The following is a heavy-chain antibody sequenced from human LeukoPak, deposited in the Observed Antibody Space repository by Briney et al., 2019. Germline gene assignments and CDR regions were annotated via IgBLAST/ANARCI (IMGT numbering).Heavy chain of an antibody. V-gene: IGHV1-18*01. CDR2: ISAYNDNT. D-gene: IGHD2-2*01. CDR3: ARGCSSATCYHGIGWFDP. J-gene: IGHJ5*02. Sequence: ATVKVSCKASGYTFTNYGINWVRQAPGQGLEWVGWISAYNDNTNYAQKLQGRVTMTTDTSTSTAYIELRSLRSDDTAVYYCARGCSSATCYHGIGWFDPWGQGTLVTVSS. CDR1: GYTFTNYG.